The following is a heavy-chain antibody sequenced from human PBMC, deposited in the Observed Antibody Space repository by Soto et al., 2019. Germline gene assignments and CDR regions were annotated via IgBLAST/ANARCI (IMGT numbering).Heavy chain of an antibody. D-gene: IGHD3-10*01. Sequence: PSETLSLTCTVSGGSISSYYWSWIRQPPGKGLEWIGYIYYSGSTNYNPSLKSRVTISVDTSKNQFSLKLSSVTAADTAVYYCARVWFGELLFDYYGMDVWGQGTTVTVSS. CDR1: GGSISSYY. V-gene: IGHV4-59*01. J-gene: IGHJ6*02. CDR2: IYYSGST. CDR3: ARVWFGELLFDYYGMDV.